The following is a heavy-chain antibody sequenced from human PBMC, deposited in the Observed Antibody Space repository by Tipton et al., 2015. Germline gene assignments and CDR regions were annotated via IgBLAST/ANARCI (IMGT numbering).Heavy chain of an antibody. J-gene: IGHJ4*02. V-gene: IGHV4-38-2*01. CDR3: AQINTPTYYFDY. CDR2: IYHSGST. Sequence: GLVKPSETMSLTCDVSGYSINNDYYWGWIRQPPGKGLEWIGSIYHSGSTYYNPSLKSRVTISVDTSKNQFSLRLSSVTAADTAVYYCAQINTPTYYFDYWGQGTLVTVSS. D-gene: IGHD5-18*01. CDR1: GYSINNDYY.